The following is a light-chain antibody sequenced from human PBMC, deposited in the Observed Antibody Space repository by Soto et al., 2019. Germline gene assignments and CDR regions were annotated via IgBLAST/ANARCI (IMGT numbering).Light chain of an antibody. J-gene: IGKJ1*01. V-gene: IGKV3D-20*02. CDR1: QSVSSNY. CDR3: QQRSNWSWT. Sequence: EIVLTQSPGTLSLSPGERATLSCRASQSVSSNYLAWYQQKPGQAPRLLIYAASSRATGIPDRFSGSGSGTDFTLTISGLEPEDFAVYYCQQRSNWSWTFGQGTKVDI. CDR2: AAS.